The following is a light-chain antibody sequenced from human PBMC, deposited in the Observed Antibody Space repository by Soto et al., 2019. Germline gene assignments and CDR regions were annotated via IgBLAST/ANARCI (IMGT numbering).Light chain of an antibody. V-gene: IGLV2-8*01. CDR3: SSYAGSYTWI. CDR2: EVT. Sequence: QSALTQPPSASGSPGQSLTISCTGTSSDVGFYNFVSWYQQRPGKAPKLVIYEVTKRPSGVPDRFSGSKSGNTAALTISGLQAEDEAEYFCSSYAGSYTWIFGSGTKVTVL. J-gene: IGLJ1*01. CDR1: SSDVGFYNF.